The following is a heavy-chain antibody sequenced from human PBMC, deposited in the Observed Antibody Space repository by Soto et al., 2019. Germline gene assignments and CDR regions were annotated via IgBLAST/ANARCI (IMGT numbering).Heavy chain of an antibody. CDR2: INPNSGGT. D-gene: IGHD4-17*01. CDR3: ARAASVTYGDYEGSY. J-gene: IGHJ4*02. V-gene: IGHV1-2*02. CDR1: GDTFTGYY. Sequence: QVQLVQSGAEVTKPGASVKVSCKASGDTFTGYYMHWVRQAPGQGLEWMGWINPNSGGTNYAQESQGMVTMSRDTSISAADMQLSRLRSDDTAVYYCARAASVTYGDYEGSYWGQVTLVVVAS.